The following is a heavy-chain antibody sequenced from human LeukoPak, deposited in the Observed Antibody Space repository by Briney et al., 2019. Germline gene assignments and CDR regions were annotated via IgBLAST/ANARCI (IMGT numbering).Heavy chain of an antibody. CDR2: ISGSGGST. CDR3: AKGLAYCGGDCYTGGFDY. Sequence: GGSLRLSCAASGFTFSSYAMSWVRQAPGKGLEWVSAISGSGGSTYYADSVKGRFTISRDNSKNTLYLQMNSLRAEDTAVYYCAKGLAYCGGDCYTGGFDYWGQGTLVTVSS. J-gene: IGHJ4*02. V-gene: IGHV3-23*01. D-gene: IGHD2-21*02. CDR1: GFTFSSYA.